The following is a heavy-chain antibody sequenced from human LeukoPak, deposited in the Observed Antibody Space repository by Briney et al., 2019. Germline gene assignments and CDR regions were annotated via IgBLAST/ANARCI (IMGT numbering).Heavy chain of an antibody. V-gene: IGHV3-74*01. D-gene: IGHD3-16*01. J-gene: IGHJ4*02. CDR2: INSNGSSI. CDR1: GFTFSSYW. CDR3: ASGYAVTLRGFDY. Sequence: GGSLRLSCAASGFTFSSYWMHWVRQAPGKGLVWVSRINSNGSSITYADSVKGRFTISRDNAKNTLYLQMNSLRAEDTAVYYCASGYAVTLRGFDYWGQGTLVTVSS.